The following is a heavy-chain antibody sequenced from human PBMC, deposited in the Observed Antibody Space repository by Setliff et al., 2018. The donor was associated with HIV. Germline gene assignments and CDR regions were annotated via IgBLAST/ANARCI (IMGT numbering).Heavy chain of an antibody. D-gene: IGHD4-17*01. CDR2: ISGSGGST. Sequence: GGSLRLSCAASGFTFSSYSMSWVRQAPGKGLEWVSAISGSGGSTYYADSVKGRFTISRDNSKNTVYLQMNSLTFEDTAVYYCARALYGDSTGPYFLDYWGQGTLVTVSS. CDR1: GFTFSSYS. V-gene: IGHV3-23*01. CDR3: ARALYGDSTGPYFLDY. J-gene: IGHJ4*02.